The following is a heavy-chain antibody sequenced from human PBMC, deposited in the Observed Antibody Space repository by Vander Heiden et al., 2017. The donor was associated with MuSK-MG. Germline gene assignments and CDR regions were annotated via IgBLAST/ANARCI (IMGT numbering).Heavy chain of an antibody. Sequence: QVQLVESGGRVVQPGRSLRLSCAASGFIFSNYSMHWVRQAPGKGLEWVAVISSDGSNKYYADSVKGRFTISRDRSKNTLYLQMNSLRGDDTAVYYCARVQDYTVTTDYFDYWGQGTLVTVSS. CDR3: ARVQDYTVTTDYFDY. CDR2: ISSDGSNK. D-gene: IGHD4-4*01. V-gene: IGHV3-30-3*01. J-gene: IGHJ4*02. CDR1: GFIFSNYS.